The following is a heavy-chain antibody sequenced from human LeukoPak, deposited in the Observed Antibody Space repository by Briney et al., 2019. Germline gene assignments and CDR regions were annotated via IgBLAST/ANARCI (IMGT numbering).Heavy chain of an antibody. Sequence: ASVKVSCKASGYTFTGFDINWVRQATGQGLEWMGWMNPNSGNTGYAQKFQGRVTMTRDTAISTAYMELNRLAPDDTAVYYCARVVYSHGYCDRVTCPNWFDPWGQGTLVTVSS. D-gene: IGHD2-2*03. J-gene: IGHJ5*02. CDR3: ARVVYSHGYCDRVTCPNWFDP. V-gene: IGHV1-8*01. CDR1: GYTFTGFD. CDR2: MNPNSGNT.